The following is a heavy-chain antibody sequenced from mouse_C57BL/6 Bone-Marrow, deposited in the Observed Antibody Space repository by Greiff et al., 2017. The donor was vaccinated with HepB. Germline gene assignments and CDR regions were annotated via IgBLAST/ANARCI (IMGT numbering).Heavy chain of an antibody. J-gene: IGHJ1*03. CDR1: GFTFSDFY. D-gene: IGHD1-1*01. Sequence: EVKVVDSGGGLVQSGRSLRLSCATSGFTFSDFYMEWVRQAPGKGLEWIAASRNKANDYTTEYSASVKGRFIVSRDTSQSILYLQMNALRAEDTAIYYCARDANGSSYRYFDVWGTGTTVTVSS. V-gene: IGHV7-1*01. CDR3: ARDANGSSYRYFDV. CDR2: SRNKANDYTT.